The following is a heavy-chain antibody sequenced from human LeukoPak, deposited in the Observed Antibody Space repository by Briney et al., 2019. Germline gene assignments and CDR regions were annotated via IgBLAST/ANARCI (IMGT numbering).Heavy chain of an antibody. V-gene: IGHV3-53*01. CDR2: IYSGGST. J-gene: IGHJ2*01. Sequence: PGGSLRLSCAASGFTFSNYWMHWVRQAPGKGLEWVSVIYSGGSTYYADSVKGRFTISRDNSKNTLYLQMNSLRAEDTAVYYCASVVDWYFDLWGRGTLVTVSS. D-gene: IGHD2-2*01. CDR1: GFTFSNYW. CDR3: ASVVDWYFDL.